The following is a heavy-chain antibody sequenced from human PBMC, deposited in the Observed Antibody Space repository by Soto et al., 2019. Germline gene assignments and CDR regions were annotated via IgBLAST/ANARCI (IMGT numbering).Heavy chain of an antibody. V-gene: IGHV3-30-3*01. Sequence: QVRLVESGGGVVQPGRSLRLSCTASGFSFSSYAMYWFRQPPGKGLEWVAVISHDGNNKHYADSVKGRVTVSRDNSNHSLDLQSNSLRGEDTAMYYCARDMYSSDYFVKWFEPWGQGTLVTVSS. CDR2: ISHDGNNK. J-gene: IGHJ5*02. CDR1: GFSFSSYA. CDR3: ARDMYSSDYFVKWFEP. D-gene: IGHD6-19*01.